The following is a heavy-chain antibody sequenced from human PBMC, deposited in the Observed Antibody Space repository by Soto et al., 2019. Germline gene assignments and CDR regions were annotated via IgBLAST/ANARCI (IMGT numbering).Heavy chain of an antibody. CDR3: AVPLTRGALYYYYYGMDV. CDR2: ISAYNGNT. D-gene: IGHD3-10*01. CDR1: GYTVTSVD. Sequence: ASLNCSCKAPGYTVTSVDISWVRVAPGQGLEWMGLISAYNGNTNYAQKLQGRVTMTTDTSTSTAYMELRSLRSDDTAVYYCAVPLTRGALYYYYYGMDVWGQGTTVTVSS. V-gene: IGHV1-18*01. J-gene: IGHJ6*02.